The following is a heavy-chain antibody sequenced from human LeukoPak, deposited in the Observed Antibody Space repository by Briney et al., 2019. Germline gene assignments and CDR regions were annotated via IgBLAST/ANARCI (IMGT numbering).Heavy chain of an antibody. V-gene: IGHV7-4-1*02. J-gene: IGHJ6*02. D-gene: IGHD3-10*01. Sequence: ASVKVSCKTSGYTFSNYTMNWVRQAPGQGLECMGWINTNTGNPTYAQGFAGRFVFSLDTSVSTAYLQISSLKAEDTAVYYCARVGYMVRGVIYDAYYYGMDVWGQGTTVTVSS. CDR3: ARVGYMVRGVIYDAYYYGMDV. CDR1: GYTFSNYT. CDR2: INTNTGNP.